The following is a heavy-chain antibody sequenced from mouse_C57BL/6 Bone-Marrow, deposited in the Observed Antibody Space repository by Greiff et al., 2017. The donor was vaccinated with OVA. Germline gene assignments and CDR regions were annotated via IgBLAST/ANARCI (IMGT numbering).Heavy chain of an antibody. CDR3: ARRVTTVVADY. J-gene: IGHJ2*01. CDR1: GYTFTDYY. Sequence: EVQLQQSGPELVKPGASVKISCKASGYTFTDYYMNWVKQSHGKSLEWIGDINPNNGGTSYNQKFKGKATLTVDKSSSTAYMELRSLTSEDSADYYCARRVTTVVADYWGQGTTLTVSS. CDR2: INPNNGGT. V-gene: IGHV1-26*01. D-gene: IGHD1-1*01.